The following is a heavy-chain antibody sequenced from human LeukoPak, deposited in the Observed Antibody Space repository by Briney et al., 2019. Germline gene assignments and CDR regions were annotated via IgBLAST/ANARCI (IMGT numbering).Heavy chain of an antibody. D-gene: IGHD3-3*01. J-gene: IGHJ4*02. CDR3: ARVRIWVDFWSGYYTAPFDY. CDR2: INPNSGGT. V-gene: IGHV1-2*02. CDR1: GYTFTGYY. Sequence: GASVKVSCKASGYTFTGYYMHWVRQAPGQGLEWMGWINPNSGGTNYAQKFQGRVTMTRDTSISTAYMELSRLRSDDTAVYYCARVRIWVDFWSGYYTAPFDYWGQGTLVTVSS.